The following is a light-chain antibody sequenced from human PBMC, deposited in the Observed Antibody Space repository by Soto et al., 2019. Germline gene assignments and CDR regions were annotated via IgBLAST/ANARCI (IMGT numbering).Light chain of an antibody. CDR2: SNN. CDR3: AAWDDSLSGPV. CDR1: SSNIGSNY. Sequence: QSVLTQPPSASGTPGRRVTISCSGSSSNIGSNYGYWYQQLPGTSPKLLIYSNNQRPSGDPDRFSGSKSVTSASLAISGLRSEDEADYYCAAWDDSLSGPVFGTGTKLTVL. J-gene: IGLJ1*01. V-gene: IGLV1-47*02.